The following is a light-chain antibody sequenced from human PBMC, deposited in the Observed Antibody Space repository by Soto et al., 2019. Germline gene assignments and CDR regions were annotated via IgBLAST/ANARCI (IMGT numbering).Light chain of an antibody. V-gene: IGLV3-1*01. CDR1: KLGNKY. J-gene: IGLJ2*01. CDR3: QAWDNSLVV. Sequence: SYELTQPPSVSVSPGQTASITCSGDKLGNKYACWYQQKPGQSPVLVIYQDNQRPSGIPERFSGSNSGNTATLTISGTQAMDEADYYCQAWDNSLVVFGGGTKLTVL. CDR2: QDN.